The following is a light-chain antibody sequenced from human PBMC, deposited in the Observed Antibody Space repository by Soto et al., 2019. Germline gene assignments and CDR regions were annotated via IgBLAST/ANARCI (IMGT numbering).Light chain of an antibody. CDR3: QQYNNWPPT. J-gene: IGKJ5*01. CDR1: QSVSSN. V-gene: IGKV3-15*01. Sequence: EIVKTHSPATLSVSPGERATLSCRASQSVSSNLAWYQQKPGQAPRLLIYGASTRATGIPARFSGSGSGTEFTLTISSLQSEDFAVYYCQQYNNWPPTFGQGTRLEIK. CDR2: GAS.